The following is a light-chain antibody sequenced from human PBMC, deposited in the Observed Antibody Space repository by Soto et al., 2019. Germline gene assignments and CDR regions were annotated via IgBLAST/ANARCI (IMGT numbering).Light chain of an antibody. CDR1: QSVTIL. CDR3: QQYNNWPRT. V-gene: IGKV3-15*01. J-gene: IGKJ1*01. Sequence: EVVMTQSPATRSVSPGERATLSCRASQSVTILLACYQQNSGQAPRLLIPGATTRATGIPARFSGSGSGTEFTLTISSLQSEDFAVYSCQQYNNWPRTFGQGTKVDIK. CDR2: GAT.